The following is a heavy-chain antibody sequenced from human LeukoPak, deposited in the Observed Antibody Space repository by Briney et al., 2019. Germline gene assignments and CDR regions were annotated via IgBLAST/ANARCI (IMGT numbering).Heavy chain of an antibody. CDR2: INPNSGGT. V-gene: IGHV1-2*02. CDR3: ARDGGASGDIVATIMGWTYNAFDI. CDR1: GYTFTGYY. J-gene: IGHJ3*02. Sequence: GESLKISCKGSGYTFTGYYMHWVRQAPGQGLEWMGWINPNSGGTNYAQKFQGRVTMTRDTSISTAYMELSRLRSDDTAVYYCARDGGASGDIVATIMGWTYNAFDIWGQGTMVTVSS. D-gene: IGHD5-12*01.